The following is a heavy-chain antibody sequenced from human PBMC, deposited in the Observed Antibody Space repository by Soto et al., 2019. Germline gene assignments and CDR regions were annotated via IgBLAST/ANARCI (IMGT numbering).Heavy chain of an antibody. CDR2: IDHDGST. CDR1: GFTFSNYW. CDR3: VRDSHGDY. J-gene: IGHJ4*02. V-gene: IGHV3-74*01. Sequence: EVQLVESGGGLVQPGGSLRLSCAASGFTFSNYWMHWVRQAPGKGLAWVARIDHDGSTDYAGSVRGRFTVSRDNAENMLYLQMNSLRDDETALYYCVRDSHGDYWGQGTLGTVSS.